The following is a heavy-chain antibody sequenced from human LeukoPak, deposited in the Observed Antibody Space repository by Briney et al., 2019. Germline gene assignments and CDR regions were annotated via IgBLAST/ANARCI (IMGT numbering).Heavy chain of an antibody. CDR2: ISGSGATT. D-gene: IGHD2-15*01. J-gene: IGHJ4*02. CDR3: ARAFCSGGSCYPFDY. CDR1: GSTFSNHD. Sequence: PGGSLRLSCAASGSTFSNHDMNWVRQAPGKGLEWVSIISGSGATTFYTDSVKGRFTISRDNSKNTVFLQMNSLRAEDTAIYYCARAFCSGGSCYPFDYWGQGTLVTVSS. V-gene: IGHV3-23*01.